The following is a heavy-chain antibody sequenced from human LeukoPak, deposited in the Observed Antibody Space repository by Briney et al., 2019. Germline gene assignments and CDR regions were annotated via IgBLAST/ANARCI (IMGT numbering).Heavy chain of an antibody. J-gene: IGHJ6*02. CDR3: ASTYSSGWSIDYYYYGMDV. Sequence: GGSLRLSCAASGFTVGSNYMSWVRQAPGKGLEWVSVIYSGGSTYYADSVKGRFTISRDNSKNTLYLQMNSLRAEDTAVYYCASTYSSGWSIDYYYYGMDVWGQGTTVTVSS. CDR2: IYSGGST. V-gene: IGHV3-53*01. CDR1: GFTVGSNY. D-gene: IGHD6-19*01.